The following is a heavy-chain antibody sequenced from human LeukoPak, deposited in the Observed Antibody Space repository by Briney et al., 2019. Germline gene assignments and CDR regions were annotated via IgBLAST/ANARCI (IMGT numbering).Heavy chain of an antibody. CDR2: ISGSGGST. J-gene: IGHJ6*02. D-gene: IGHD2-15*01. Sequence: PGGSLRLSCAASGFTFSSYAMSWVRQAPGKGLEWVSAISGSGGSTYYADSVKGRFTISRDNSKNTLYLQMNSLRAEDTAVYYCARVDIVVSYGMDVWGQGTTVTVSS. CDR1: GFTFSSYA. V-gene: IGHV3-23*01. CDR3: ARVDIVVSYGMDV.